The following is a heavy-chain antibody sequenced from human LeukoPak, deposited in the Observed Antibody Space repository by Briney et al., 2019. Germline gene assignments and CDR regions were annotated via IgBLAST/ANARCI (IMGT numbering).Heavy chain of an antibody. Sequence: GESPKISCKGSGYSFTSYWIGWVRQMPGQGLEWMGIVYPGDSDTRYSPSFQGQVTISADKSISTAYLQWSSLKASDTAMYYCARTRGYRFGYNWFDPWGQGTLVTVSS. CDR1: GYSFTSYW. V-gene: IGHV5-51*01. CDR3: ARTRGYRFGYNWFDP. D-gene: IGHD3-16*01. CDR2: VYPGDSDT. J-gene: IGHJ5*02.